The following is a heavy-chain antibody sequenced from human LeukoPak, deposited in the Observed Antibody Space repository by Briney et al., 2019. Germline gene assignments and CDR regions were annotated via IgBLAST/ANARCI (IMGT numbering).Heavy chain of an antibody. CDR1: GCSFPSYW. Sequence: GESLKISCKGSGCSFPSYWIGWVRQMPGKGLEWMGIIYPGDSDTRYSPSFQGQVTISADKSISTAYLQWSSLKASDTAMYYCARLKRPRIRYFDWLLTGAFNWFDPWGQGTLVTVSS. D-gene: IGHD3-9*01. J-gene: IGHJ5*02. CDR3: ARLKRPRIRYFDWLLTGAFNWFDP. CDR2: IYPGDSDT. V-gene: IGHV5-51*01.